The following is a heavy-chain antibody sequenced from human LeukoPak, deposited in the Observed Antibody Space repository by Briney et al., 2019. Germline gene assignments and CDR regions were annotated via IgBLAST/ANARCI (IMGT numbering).Heavy chain of an antibody. J-gene: IGHJ4*02. CDR1: GYTFTSYD. V-gene: IGHV1-8*01. Sequence: GASVKVSCKASGYTFTSYDINWVRQATGQGLAWMGWMNPNSGTTGYAQKFQGRVTMTRNTSISTAYMELSSLRSEDTAVHYCARMEGPHDYWGQGTLVTVSS. CDR2: MNPNSGTT. D-gene: IGHD1-1*01. CDR3: ARMEGPHDY.